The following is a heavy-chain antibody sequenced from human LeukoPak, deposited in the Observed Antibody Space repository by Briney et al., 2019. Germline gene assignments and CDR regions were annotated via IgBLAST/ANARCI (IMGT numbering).Heavy chain of an antibody. Sequence: PGGSLRLSCAASGFTFSSYSMNWVRQAPGKGLEWVSSISSSSSYIYYADSVKGRFTISRDNAKNSLYLQMNSLRAEDTAVYYCARSGSYYDGLFDYWGQGTLVTVSS. V-gene: IGHV3-21*01. D-gene: IGHD1-26*01. J-gene: IGHJ4*02. CDR2: ISSSSSYI. CDR1: GFTFSSYS. CDR3: ARSGSYYDGLFDY.